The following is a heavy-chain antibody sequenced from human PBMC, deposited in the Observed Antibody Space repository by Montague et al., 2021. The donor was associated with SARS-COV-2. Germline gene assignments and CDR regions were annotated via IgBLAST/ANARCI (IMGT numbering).Heavy chain of an antibody. D-gene: IGHD5-12*01. CDR2: IYQSGSA. CDR1: GGSVSSGDYS. Sequence: TLSLTCVVSGGSVSSGDYSWSWIRQSPGKGLEWIGYIYQSGSAYYNPSLKSRVTISIDTSNNQFSLNLRSVTAADTGLYYCARLSWLRGAFDIWGQGTMVTVSS. J-gene: IGHJ3*02. V-gene: IGHV4-30-2*06. CDR3: ARLSWLRGAFDI.